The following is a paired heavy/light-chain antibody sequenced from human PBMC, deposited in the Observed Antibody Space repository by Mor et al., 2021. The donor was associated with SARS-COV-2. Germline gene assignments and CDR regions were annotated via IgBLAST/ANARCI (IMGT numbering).Light chain of an antibody. CDR2: EVN. V-gene: IGLV2-23*02. J-gene: IGLJ2*01. CDR3: CSFAGNIIVL. CDR1: SSDVGSYNL. Sequence: QSALTQPASVSGSPGQSITISCTGTSSDVGSYNLVSWYQQHPGKAPKLMIYEVNKRPSGVSNRFSGSKSANTASLTISGLQPEDEADYYCCSFAGNIIVLFGGGTKLTVL.
Heavy chain of an antibody. CDR1: GFTFSSYV. D-gene: IGHD3-22*01. Sequence: QVHLVESGGGAVQPGRSLRLSCAASGFTFSSYVMHWVRQAPGKGLEWVAVISYDGSNKYYGDSVKGRFTISRDNSKNTLSLQMNSLSAEDTAVYYCVKGHYHYDGTGNYPGYYYYHGMDVWGQGTTVTVSS. V-gene: IGHV3-30*18. J-gene: IGHJ6*02. CDR2: ISYDGSNK. CDR3: VKGHYHYDGTGNYPGYYYYHGMDV.